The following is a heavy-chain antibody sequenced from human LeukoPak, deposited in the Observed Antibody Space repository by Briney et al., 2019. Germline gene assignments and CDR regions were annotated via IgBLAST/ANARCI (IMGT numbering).Heavy chain of an antibody. CDR3: ARNLGFCSGGSCTGFDY. CDR2: ISAYNGNT. V-gene: IGHV1-18*01. J-gene: IGHJ4*02. CDR1: GYTFTSYG. D-gene: IGHD2-15*01. Sequence: GASVKVSCKASGYTFTSYGISWVRQAPGQGLEWMGWISAYNGNTNYAQKLQGRVTMTTDTSTSTAYMELRSLRSDDTAVYYCARNLGFCSGGSCTGFDYWGQGTLVTVSS.